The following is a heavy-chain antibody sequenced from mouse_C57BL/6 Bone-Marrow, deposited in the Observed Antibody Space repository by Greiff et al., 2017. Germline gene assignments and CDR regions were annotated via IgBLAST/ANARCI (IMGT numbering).Heavy chain of an antibody. V-gene: IGHV5-12*01. D-gene: IGHD1-1*01. CDR2: ISNGGGST. Sequence: EVKVEESGGGLVQPGGSLKLSCAASGFTFSDYYLYWVRQTPEKRLEWVAYISNGGGSTYYPDTVKGRFTISRDNAKNTLYLQMSRLKSEDTAMYYCARGTYYYGSSYFDYWGQGTTLTVSS. J-gene: IGHJ2*01. CDR1: GFTFSDYY. CDR3: ARGTYYYGSSYFDY.